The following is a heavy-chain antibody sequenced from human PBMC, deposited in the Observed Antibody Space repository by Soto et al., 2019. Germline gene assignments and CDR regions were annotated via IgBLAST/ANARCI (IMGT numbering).Heavy chain of an antibody. CDR1: GGSISSGGYY. D-gene: IGHD3-10*01. CDR3: ASSDYYGSGSYYGPDY. J-gene: IGHJ4*02. CDR2: IYYSGST. V-gene: IGHV4-31*03. Sequence: PSETLSLTCTVSGGSISSGGYYWSWIRQHPGKGLEWIGYIYYSGSTYYNPSLKSRVTISVDTSKNQFSLKLSSVTAADTAVYYCASSDYYGSGSYYGPDYWGQGTLVTVSS.